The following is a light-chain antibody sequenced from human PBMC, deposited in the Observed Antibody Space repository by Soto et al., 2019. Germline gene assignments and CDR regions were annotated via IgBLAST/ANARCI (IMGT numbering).Light chain of an antibody. Sequence: EIVLTQSPATLSLSPGERATLSCRASQSVSSYLAWYQQTPGQAPRLLIYDASNRATGIPARFSGSGSGTDFTLTISSLEPEEFAVYYCQQRSNWPSPFGQGTKVDIK. V-gene: IGKV3-11*01. CDR3: QQRSNWPSP. CDR2: DAS. CDR1: QSVSSY. J-gene: IGKJ1*01.